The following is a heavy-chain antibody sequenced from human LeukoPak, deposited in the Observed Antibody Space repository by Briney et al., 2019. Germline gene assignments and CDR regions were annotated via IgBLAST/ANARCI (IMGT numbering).Heavy chain of an antibody. D-gene: IGHD3-16*01. CDR1: GFTFSNYW. Sequence: GGSLRLSCAASGFTFSNYWMNWVRQAPGKGLEWVANIKQDESEKYYVDSVKGRFTISRDNAKNSLYLQMNSLRAEDTAVYYCARGGVDYWGQGTLVTVSS. V-gene: IGHV3-7*01. J-gene: IGHJ4*02. CDR3: ARGGVDY. CDR2: IKQDESEK.